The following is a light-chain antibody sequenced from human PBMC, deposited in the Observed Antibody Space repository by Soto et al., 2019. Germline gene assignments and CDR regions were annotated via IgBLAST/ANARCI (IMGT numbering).Light chain of an antibody. V-gene: IGKV1-5*03. CDR3: QQHNDYPLT. J-gene: IGKJ4*01. Sequence: DIQMTQSPSTLSASIGDRVTITCRASQSINSWLAWYQQKPGKAPKLLIYKASSLESGVPSRFSGSGSGTEFTLIISSLQSDDFSTYFCQQHNDYPLTFGGGTKVEIK. CDR1: QSINSW. CDR2: KAS.